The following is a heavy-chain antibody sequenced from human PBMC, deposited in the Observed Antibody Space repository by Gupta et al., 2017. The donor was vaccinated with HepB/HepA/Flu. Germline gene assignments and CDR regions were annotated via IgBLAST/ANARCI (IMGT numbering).Heavy chain of an antibody. CDR2: IYYSGST. D-gene: IGHD1-1*01. J-gene: IGHJ4*02. CDR3: ARGPNWNDVEAYFDY. V-gene: IGHV4-59*01. CDR1: GGSISSYY. Sequence: QVQLQESGPGLVKPSETLSLTCTVYGGSISSYYWSWIRQPPGKGLEWIGYIYYSGSTNYNPSLKSRVTISVDTSKNQFSLKLSSVTAADTAVYYCARGPNWNDVEAYFDYWGQGTLVTVSS.